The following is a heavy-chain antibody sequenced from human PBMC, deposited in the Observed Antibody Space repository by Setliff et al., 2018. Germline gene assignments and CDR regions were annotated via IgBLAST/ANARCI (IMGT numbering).Heavy chain of an antibody. Sequence: SETLSLTCTVSGGSISSHYWSWIRQPPGKGLEWIGYISYTGRTNFTPSFKSRVTMSVDTSKSQFSLKLSSVTAADTAVYYCAAVVATSLNYVDNWGQGTPVTGSS. J-gene: IGHJ4*02. V-gene: IGHV4-59*11. CDR3: AAVVATSLNYVDN. D-gene: IGHD5-12*01. CDR2: ISYTGRT. CDR1: GGSISSHY.